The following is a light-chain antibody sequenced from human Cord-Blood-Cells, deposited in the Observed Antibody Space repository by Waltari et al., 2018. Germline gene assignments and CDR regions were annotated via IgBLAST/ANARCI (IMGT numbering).Light chain of an antibody. CDR3: SAYAGSNKVV. CDR1: SSDVGGYNY. J-gene: IGLJ2*01. V-gene: IGLV2-8*01. Sequence: QSALTQPPSASGSPGQSVTISCTGTSSDVGGYNYVSWYQRHPGKAPKRRIYEVSRSPAGVPDRFCCTKSGNTGPLAVPGLRAEDEADDYCSAYAGSNKVVFGGGTKLTVL. CDR2: EVS.